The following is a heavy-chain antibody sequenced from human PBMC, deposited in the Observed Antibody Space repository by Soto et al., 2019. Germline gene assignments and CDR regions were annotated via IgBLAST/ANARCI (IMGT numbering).Heavy chain of an antibody. CDR3: ARAYYYDSSGYYSSEYFQH. CDR1: SASISSSSYT. D-gene: IGHD3-22*01. J-gene: IGHJ1*01. Sequence: SETLSLTCTVSSASISSSSYTWGWIRQPPGKGLEWIGSIYYSGTTYYNPSLNSRVTISVDTSKNQFSLKLSSVTAADTAVYYCARAYYYDSSGYYSSEYFQHWGQGTLVTVSS. CDR2: IYYSGTT. V-gene: IGHV4-39*02.